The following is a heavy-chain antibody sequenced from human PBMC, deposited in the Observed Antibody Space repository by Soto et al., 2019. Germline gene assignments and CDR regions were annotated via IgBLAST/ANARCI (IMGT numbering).Heavy chain of an antibody. Sequence: QVLLVESGGGVVQPGRSLRLSCAASGFTFNTYGMHWVRQAPGKGLEWVALIWYDGSNKYYADSVKGRFTISRDNSKNTLYLQMDSLRAEDTAVYFCARDGTSHDFWSGCLSHWGQGTLVTVSS. J-gene: IGHJ1*01. CDR1: GFTFNTYG. V-gene: IGHV3-33*01. D-gene: IGHD3-3*01. CDR3: ARDGTSHDFWSGCLSH. CDR2: IWYDGSNK.